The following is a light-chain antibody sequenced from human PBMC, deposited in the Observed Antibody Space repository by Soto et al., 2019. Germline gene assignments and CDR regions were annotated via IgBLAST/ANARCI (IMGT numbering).Light chain of an antibody. J-gene: IGLJ2*01. CDR1: SGHSSYA. V-gene: IGLV4-69*01. CDR3: QTWGTGILV. CDR2: LNSDGSH. Sequence: QPVLTQSPSASASLEASVKLTCTLSSGHSSYAIAWHQQQPEKGPRYLMKLNSDGSHSKGDGIPDRFSGSSSGAERYLTISSLQSEDEADYYCQTWGTGILVFGGGTKVTVL.